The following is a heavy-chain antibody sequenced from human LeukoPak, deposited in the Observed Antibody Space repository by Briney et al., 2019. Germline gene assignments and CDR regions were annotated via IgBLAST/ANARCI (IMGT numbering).Heavy chain of an antibody. CDR2: ISGRDGNT. CDR1: GVTASRNY. CDR3: ATPPGLRANH. D-gene: IGHD3-16*01. V-gene: IGHV3-23*01. Sequence: GGSLRLSCAASGVTASRNYMSRGRQAPGQGLEWVSAISGRDGNTYYADSVKGRFTISRDNSKNTLYLQMNSLRAEDTAVYFCATPPGLRANHWGQGTLVTVSS. J-gene: IGHJ4*02.